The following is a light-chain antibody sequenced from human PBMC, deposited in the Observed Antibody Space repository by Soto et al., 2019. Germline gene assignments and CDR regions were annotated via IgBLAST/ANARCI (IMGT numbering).Light chain of an antibody. CDR3: QQYGATPHT. CDR2: DAS. J-gene: IGKJ2*01. V-gene: IGKV3-20*01. CDR1: QSVRNNY. Sequence: GKSSTISFRASQSVRNNYVAWYQQKPGQAPRLLILDASYRATGIPDRFSGSGSETDFTLTITRLEPEDCAVYFCQQYGATPHTVGHGTKVAIK.